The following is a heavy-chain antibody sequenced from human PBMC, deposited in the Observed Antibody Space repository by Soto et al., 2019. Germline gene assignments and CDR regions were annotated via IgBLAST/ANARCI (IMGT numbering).Heavy chain of an antibody. CDR2: IKSITDGGTT. D-gene: IGHD2-2*01. Sequence: SGGSLRLSCAASGITFSNAWMTWVRQAPGKGLEWVGRIKSITDGGTTDYAAPVKGRFTISRDDSKDTLYLQMNNLRTEDTAVYHRTTDSADIVVVPATFGMDVWGQGTTVTVSS. V-gene: IGHV3-15*01. CDR1: GITFSNAW. CDR3: TTDSADIVVVPATFGMDV. J-gene: IGHJ6*02.